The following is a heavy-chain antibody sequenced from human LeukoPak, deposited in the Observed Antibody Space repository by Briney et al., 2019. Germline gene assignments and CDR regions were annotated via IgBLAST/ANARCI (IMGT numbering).Heavy chain of an antibody. Sequence: GGSLRLSCAASGFTFSSYSMNWVRQAPGKGLEWVSSISSSSSYIYYADSVKGRFTISRDNAKNSLYLQMNSLRAEDTAVYYCAKKFSSSWYEDYWGQGTLVTVSS. CDR2: ISSSSSYI. D-gene: IGHD6-13*01. V-gene: IGHV3-21*01. CDR3: AKKFSSSWYEDY. CDR1: GFTFSSYS. J-gene: IGHJ4*02.